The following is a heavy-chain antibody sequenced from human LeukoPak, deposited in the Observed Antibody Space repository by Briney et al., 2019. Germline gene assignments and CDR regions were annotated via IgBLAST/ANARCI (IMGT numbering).Heavy chain of an antibody. J-gene: IGHJ4*02. CDR2: IYPGDSDT. CDR1: GYSFTRYW. Sequence: PGESLQISCKGSGYSFTRYWIAWVRQMPGKGLECMGIIYPGDSDTRYSPSFQGQVTISADKSINTAYLQWSSLKASDTAMYYCARTSAGYSSSWYVFWGQGTLVTVSS. V-gene: IGHV5-51*01. D-gene: IGHD6-13*01. CDR3: ARTSAGYSSSWYVF.